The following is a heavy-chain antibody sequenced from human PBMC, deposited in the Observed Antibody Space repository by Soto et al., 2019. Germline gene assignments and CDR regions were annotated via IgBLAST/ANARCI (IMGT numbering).Heavy chain of an antibody. CDR1: GFSLTTPGVG. CDR3: AHRRTYSGSYSFTNWFDP. D-gene: IGHD1-26*01. Sequence: QITLKESGPTLVKPTQTLTLTCTFSGFSLTTPGVGVGWIRQPPGKALEWLGIIYWNDDERYSPSLKSRLTIPKDTSKNQVVLTMTNMDPVDTATYYCAHRRTYSGSYSFTNWFDPWGPGTLVTVSS. J-gene: IGHJ5*02. CDR2: IYWNDDE. V-gene: IGHV2-5*01.